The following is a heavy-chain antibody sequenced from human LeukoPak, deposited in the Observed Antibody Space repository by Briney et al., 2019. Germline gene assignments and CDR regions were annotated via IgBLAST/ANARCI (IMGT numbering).Heavy chain of an antibody. D-gene: IGHD2-2*01. CDR3: AKVVTGYCSTTSCPFDS. Sequence: GGSLRLSCAASGFTFSTYGMDWVRQAPGKGLEWVAYIRYDGSNKNYADSVKGRFTISRDNSKNTLYLQMSSLRAEDTAVYYYAKVVTGYCSTTSCPFDSWGQGTLVTVSS. V-gene: IGHV3-30*02. J-gene: IGHJ4*02. CDR1: GFTFSTYG. CDR2: IRYDGSNK.